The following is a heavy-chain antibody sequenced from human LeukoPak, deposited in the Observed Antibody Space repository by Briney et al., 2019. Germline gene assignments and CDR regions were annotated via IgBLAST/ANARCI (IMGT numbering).Heavy chain of an antibody. CDR2: TNTNTGNP. V-gene: IGHV7-4-1*02. J-gene: IGHJ5*02. CDR3: ARDFNYGGS. Sequence: ASVKVSCKASGYTFTTYAMNWVRQAPGQGLEWMGWTNTNTGNPTYAQGFTGRFVFSLDTSVSTAYLQINSLKAEDTAIYYCARDFNYGGSWGQGTLVTVSS. D-gene: IGHD4-23*01. CDR1: GYTFTTYA.